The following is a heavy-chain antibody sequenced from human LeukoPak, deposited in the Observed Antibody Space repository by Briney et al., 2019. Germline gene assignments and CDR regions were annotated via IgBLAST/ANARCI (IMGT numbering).Heavy chain of an antibody. J-gene: IGHJ4*02. CDR1: GFTFGDYA. D-gene: IGHD1-14*01. Sequence: GRSLRLSCTASGFTFGDYAMSWVRQAPGKGLEWVGFIRSKAYGGTTEYAASVKGRFTISGDDSKSIAYLQMNSLKTEDTAVYYCTREYGRDYWGQGTLVTVSS. CDR2: IRSKAYGGTT. CDR3: TREYGRDY. V-gene: IGHV3-49*04.